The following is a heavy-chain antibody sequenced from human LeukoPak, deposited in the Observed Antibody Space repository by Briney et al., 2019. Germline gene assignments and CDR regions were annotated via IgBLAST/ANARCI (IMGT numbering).Heavy chain of an antibody. J-gene: IGHJ4*02. V-gene: IGHV1-2*02. Sequence: ASVKVSCKASGYTFAGYYMHWVRQAPGQGLEWMGWINPNSGGTNYAQKFQGRITMTRDTSINTAYMELSRLRSDDTAVYYCARSPDYSRFDYWGQGILVTVSS. CDR2: INPNSGGT. CDR1: GYTFAGYY. D-gene: IGHD4-11*01. CDR3: ARSPDYSRFDY.